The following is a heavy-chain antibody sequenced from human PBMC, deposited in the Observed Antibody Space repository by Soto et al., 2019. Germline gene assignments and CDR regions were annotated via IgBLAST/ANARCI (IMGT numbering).Heavy chain of an antibody. CDR3: ASARSGSYYYDSSGYYYSFDY. CDR1: GGTFSSYA. CDR2: IIPIFGTA. D-gene: IGHD3-22*01. Sequence: SVKVSCKASGGTFSSYAISWVRQAPGQGLEWMGGIIPIFGTANYAQKFQGRVTITADESTSTAYMELSSLRSEDTAVYYCASARSGSYYYDSSGYYYSFDYWGQGTLVTVSS. J-gene: IGHJ4*02. V-gene: IGHV1-69*13.